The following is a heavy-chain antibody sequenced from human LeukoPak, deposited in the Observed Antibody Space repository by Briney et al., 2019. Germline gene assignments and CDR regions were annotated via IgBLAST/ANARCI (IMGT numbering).Heavy chain of an antibody. Sequence: GGSLRLSCAASGFTFSSYGMHWVRQAPGKGLEWLSHISSTSSTIKYADSVKGRFTISRDNAKNSVYLQMHSLRVENTAVYYCAREWGVWGKGTTVTVSS. J-gene: IGHJ6*04. V-gene: IGHV3-48*01. CDR3: AREWGV. CDR2: ISSTSSTI. CDR1: GFTFSSYG. D-gene: IGHD1-26*01.